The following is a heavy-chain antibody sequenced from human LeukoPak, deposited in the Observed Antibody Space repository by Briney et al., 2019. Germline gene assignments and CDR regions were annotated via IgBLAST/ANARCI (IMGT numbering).Heavy chain of an antibody. CDR1: GGSISSSSYY. CDR3: ARGSMQNWFDP. J-gene: IGHJ5*02. CDR2: IYYSGST. Sequence: SEPLSLTCTVSGGSISSSSYYWGWIRQPPGKGLEWIGSIYYSGSTYYNPSLKSRVTISVDTSKNQFSLKLSSVTAADTAVYYCARGSMQNWFDPWGQGTLVTVSS. V-gene: IGHV4-39*07.